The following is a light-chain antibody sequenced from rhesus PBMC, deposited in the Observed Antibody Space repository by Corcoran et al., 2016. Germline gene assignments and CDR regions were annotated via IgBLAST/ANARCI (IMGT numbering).Light chain of an antibody. CDR1: ENVNND. J-gene: IGKJ3*01. CDR2: KAS. Sequence: DIQMTQSPSSLSASVGDRVTITCRASENVNNDLNWYQQKPGKAPKLLIYKASTLQSGVPSRFSGSGSGTDYTFTISSLQPEDVATYYCQHGYGTPFTFGPGTKLDI. V-gene: IGKV1-74*01. CDR3: QHGYGTPFT.